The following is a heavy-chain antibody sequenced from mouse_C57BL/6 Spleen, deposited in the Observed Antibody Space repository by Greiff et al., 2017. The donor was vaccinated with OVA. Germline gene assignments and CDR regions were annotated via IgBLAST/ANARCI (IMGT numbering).Heavy chain of an antibody. CDR3: ARRGVGQGFAY. CDR2: IDPSDSYT. J-gene: IGHJ3*01. CDR1: GYTFTSYW. Sequence: QVQLQQPGAELVMPGASVKLSCKASGYTFTSYWMHWVKQRPGQGLEWIGEIDPSDSYTNYNQKFKGKSTLTVDKSSSTAYMQLSSLTSEDSAVYYCARRGVGQGFAYWGHGTLVTVSA. V-gene: IGHV1-69*01. D-gene: IGHD3-3*01.